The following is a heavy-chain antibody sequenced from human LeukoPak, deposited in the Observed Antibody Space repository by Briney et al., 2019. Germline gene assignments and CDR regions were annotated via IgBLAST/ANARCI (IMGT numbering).Heavy chain of an antibody. CDR3: ANDAARQQLSNLFYGMDV. J-gene: IGHJ6*02. D-gene: IGHD6-13*01. V-gene: IGHV3-30-3*02. CDR1: GYTFTSYY. CDR2: ISYDGNKK. Sequence: GASVKVSCKASGYTFTSYYMHWVRQAPGKGLEWVALISYDGNKKYYGDSVKGRFTISRDNSKNTLYLQMNSLRAEDTAVYFCANDAARQQLSNLFYGMDVWGQGTTVTVSS.